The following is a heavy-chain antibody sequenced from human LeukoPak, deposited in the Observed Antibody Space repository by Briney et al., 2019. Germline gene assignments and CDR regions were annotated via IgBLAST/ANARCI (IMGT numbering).Heavy chain of an antibody. CDR2: IKQDGSEK. J-gene: IGHJ1*01. Sequence: GGSLRLSCAASGFTFSSYWMSWVRQAPGKGLGWVANIKQDGSEKYYVDSVKGRFTISRDNAKNSLYLQMNGLRAEDTAVYYCARDSSHITMIGYFQHWGQGTLVTVSS. CDR1: GFTFSSYW. V-gene: IGHV3-7*01. D-gene: IGHD3-22*01. CDR3: ARDSSHITMIGYFQH.